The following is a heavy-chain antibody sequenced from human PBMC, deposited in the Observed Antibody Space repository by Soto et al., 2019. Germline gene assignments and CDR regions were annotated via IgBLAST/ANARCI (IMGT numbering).Heavy chain of an antibody. CDR3: ARELPYCSGGSCYMEGAFDI. J-gene: IGHJ3*02. Sequence: GGSLRLSCAASGFAFSSYAMHWVRQAPGKGLEWVSVISGSGDSTYYADSVKGRFTISRDNSKNTLYLQMNSLRAEDTAVYYCARELPYCSGGSCYMEGAFDIWGQGTMVTVSS. D-gene: IGHD2-15*01. V-gene: IGHV3-23*01. CDR2: ISGSGDST. CDR1: GFAFSSYA.